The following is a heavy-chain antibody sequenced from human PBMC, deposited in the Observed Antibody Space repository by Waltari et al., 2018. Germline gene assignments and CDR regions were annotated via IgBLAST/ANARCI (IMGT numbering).Heavy chain of an antibody. Sequence: QVQLVQSGAEVKKPGSSVKVSCKASGGTFSSYAISWGRRAPGKGLEWMGGIIPIFVTANYAQKFQGRVTITADESTSTAYMELSSLRSEDTVVYYCASDRGAYGSGSYRWFDPWGQGTLVTVSS. J-gene: IGHJ5*02. D-gene: IGHD3-10*01. V-gene: IGHV1-69*12. CDR2: IIPIFVTA. CDR3: ASDRGAYGSGSYRWFDP. CDR1: GGTFSSYA.